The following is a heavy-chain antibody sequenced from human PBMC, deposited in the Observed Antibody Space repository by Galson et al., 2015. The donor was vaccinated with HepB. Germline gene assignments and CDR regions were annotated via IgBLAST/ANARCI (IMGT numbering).Heavy chain of an antibody. Sequence: SVKVSCKASGGTFSNYGISWVRQAPGQGPEWMGGIIPMFGIANYAQKFQGRVTISADKSTSTADMEMSSLRSEDTAVYYCARVPHYYDSSGVYYMDGWGKGTTVTVSS. CDR1: GGTFSNYG. J-gene: IGHJ6*03. D-gene: IGHD3-22*01. CDR2: IIPMFGIA. V-gene: IGHV1-69*10. CDR3: ARVPHYYDSSGVYYMDG.